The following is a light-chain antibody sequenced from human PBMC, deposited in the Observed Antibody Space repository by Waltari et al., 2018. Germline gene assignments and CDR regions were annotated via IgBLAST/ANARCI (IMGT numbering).Light chain of an antibody. CDR1: SSDVGFYNL. CDR3: CSYAGRNIWV. Sequence: QSALTQPASVSGSPGQSITISCTGTSSDVGFYNLVSWYQQHPGKAPERVVYEVISRPLGVSHRVSVSKSGNTASLTISGLQAEDGADYYCCSYAGRNIWVFGGGTKLTVL. V-gene: IGLV2-23*02. CDR2: EVI. J-gene: IGLJ3*02.